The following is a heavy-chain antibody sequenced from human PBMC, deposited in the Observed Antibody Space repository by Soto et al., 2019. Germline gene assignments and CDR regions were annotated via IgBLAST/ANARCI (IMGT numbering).Heavy chain of an antibody. CDR1: GGSISSSSYY. Sequence: PSETLSLTCTVSGGSISSSSYYWGWIRQPPGKELEWIGSIYYSGSTYYNPSLKSRVTISVDTSKNQFSLKLSSVTAADTAVYYFARYARGYSSSWYGNWFDPWGQGTLVTVSS. CDR2: IYYSGST. J-gene: IGHJ5*02. CDR3: ARYARGYSSSWYGNWFDP. D-gene: IGHD6-13*01. V-gene: IGHV4-39*01.